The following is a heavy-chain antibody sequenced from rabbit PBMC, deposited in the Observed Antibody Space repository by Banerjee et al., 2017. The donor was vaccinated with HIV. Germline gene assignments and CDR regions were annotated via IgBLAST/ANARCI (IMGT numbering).Heavy chain of an antibody. Sequence: QSLEESGGDLVKPGASLTLTCTASGFSFSSSYYMCWVRQAPGKGLEWIACIYAGSSGSTYYASWAKGRFTISKTSSTTVTLQMTSLTAADTATYFCARIGYAGYAFGLWGQGTLVTVS. CDR2: IYAGSSGST. CDR1: GFSFSSSYY. CDR3: ARIGYAGYAFGL. J-gene: IGHJ3*01. V-gene: IGHV1S40*01. D-gene: IGHD7-1*01.